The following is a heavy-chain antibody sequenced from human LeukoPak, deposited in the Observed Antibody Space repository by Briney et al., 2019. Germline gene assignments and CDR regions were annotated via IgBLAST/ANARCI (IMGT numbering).Heavy chain of an antibody. CDR3: ATSDLYSSSWWY. CDR1: GFTFSSYS. J-gene: IGHJ4*02. D-gene: IGHD6-13*01. CDR2: ISSSSSYI. V-gene: IGHV3-21*01. Sequence: GGSLRLSCAASGFTFSSYSMNWVRQAPGKGLEWVSSISSSSSYIYYAGSVKGRFTISRDIAKNSLYLQMNSLRAEDTAVYYCATSDLYSSSWWYWGQGTLVTVSS.